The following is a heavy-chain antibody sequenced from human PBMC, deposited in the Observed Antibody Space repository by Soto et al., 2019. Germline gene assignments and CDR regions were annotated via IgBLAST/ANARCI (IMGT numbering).Heavy chain of an antibody. CDR2: IGTAGDT. V-gene: IGHV3-13*01. Sequence: SLRLSCAASGFTFSSYDMHWVRQATGKGLEWVSAIGTAGDTYYPGSVKGRFTISRENAKNSLYLQMNSLRAGDTAVYYCARGGEYFIGGSCYYYYYMDFWGKGTTVTVS. D-gene: IGHD2-15*01. J-gene: IGHJ6*03. CDR1: GFTFSSYD. CDR3: ARGGEYFIGGSCYYYYYMDF.